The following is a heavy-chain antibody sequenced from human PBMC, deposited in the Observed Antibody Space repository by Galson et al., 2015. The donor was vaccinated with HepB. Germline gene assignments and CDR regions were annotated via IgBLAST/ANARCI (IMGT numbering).Heavy chain of an antibody. J-gene: IGHJ4*02. CDR1: GYTFTSYD. CDR3: ARGLMVRGVIYHY. D-gene: IGHD3-10*01. CDR2: MNPNSGNT. V-gene: IGHV1-8*01. Sequence: SVKVSCKASGYTFTSYDINWVRQATGQGLEWMGWMNPNSGNTGYAQKFQGRVTMTRNTSISTAYMELSSLRSEDTAVYYCARGLMVRGVIYHYWGQGTLVTVSS.